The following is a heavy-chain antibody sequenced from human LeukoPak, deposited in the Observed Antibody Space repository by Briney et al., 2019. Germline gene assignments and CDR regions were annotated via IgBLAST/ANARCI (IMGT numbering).Heavy chain of an antibody. D-gene: IGHD3-16*01. CDR1: GFTFSSYA. Sequence: PGGSLRLSCAASGFTFSSYAMSWVRQAPGKGLEWVSAISGSGGSAYYADSVKGRFTISRDNSKNTLYLQMNSLRAEDTAVYYCAKLGDNKRAGYYFDYWGQGTLVTVSS. V-gene: IGHV3-23*01. CDR2: ISGSGGSA. J-gene: IGHJ4*02. CDR3: AKLGDNKRAGYYFDY.